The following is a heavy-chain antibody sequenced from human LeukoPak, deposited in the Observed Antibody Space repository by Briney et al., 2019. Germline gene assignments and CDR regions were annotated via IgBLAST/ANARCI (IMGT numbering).Heavy chain of an antibody. D-gene: IGHD6-13*01. J-gene: IGHJ6*03. CDR1: GYTFTSYD. V-gene: IGHV1-8*01. CDR3: ARAGYSSSLRNYYYYMDV. CDR2: MNPNSGNT. Sequence: GASVKVSCKASGYTFTSYDINWVRQATGQGLEWMGWMNPNSGNTGYAQKFQGRVTMTRNTSISTAYMELSSLRSEDTAVYYCARAGYSSSLRNYYYYMDVWGKGTTVTVPS.